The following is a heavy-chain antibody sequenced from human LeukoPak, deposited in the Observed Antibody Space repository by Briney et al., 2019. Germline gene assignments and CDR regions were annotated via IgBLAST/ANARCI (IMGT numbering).Heavy chain of an antibody. Sequence: GGSLRLSCAASGFTFSSYEMNWVRQAPGKGLEWVSYISSSGSTIYYADSVKGRFTISRDNAKNSLYLQMNSLRAEDTAVYYWARWWAIRAFDSWAREPWSPSPQ. CDR1: GFTFSSYE. CDR2: ISSSGSTI. CDR3: ARWWAIRAFDS. V-gene: IGHV3-48*03. D-gene: IGHD2-15*01. J-gene: IGHJ4*02.